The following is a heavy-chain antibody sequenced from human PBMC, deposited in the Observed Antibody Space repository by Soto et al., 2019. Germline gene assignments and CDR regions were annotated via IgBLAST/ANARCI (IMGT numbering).Heavy chain of an antibody. CDR1: GGAFSSCS. V-gene: IGHV1-69*13. J-gene: IGHJ6*02. D-gene: IGHD5-18*01. CDR3: ARATGYSYGELGYYYGMDV. Sequence: SVKVSCKASGGAFSSCSSRWVRQAPGQGLEWMGGIIPIFGTANYAQKFQGRVTITADESTSTAYMELSSLRSEDTAVYYCARATGYSYGELGYYYGMDVWGQGTTVTVSS. CDR2: IIPIFGTA.